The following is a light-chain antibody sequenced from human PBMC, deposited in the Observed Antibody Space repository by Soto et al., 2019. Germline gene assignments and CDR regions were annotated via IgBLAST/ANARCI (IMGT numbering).Light chain of an antibody. Sequence: IQVTQSPTSLSASVGDRVTITCRASQGIRVDLGWYQQKPGKAPKLLIYTASSLESGVPSRFSGSGSGTDFTLTISSLQPEDFATYYCLQDYSYPWTFGQGTKVDI. J-gene: IGKJ1*01. V-gene: IGKV1-6*01. CDR2: TAS. CDR3: LQDYSYPWT. CDR1: QGIRVD.